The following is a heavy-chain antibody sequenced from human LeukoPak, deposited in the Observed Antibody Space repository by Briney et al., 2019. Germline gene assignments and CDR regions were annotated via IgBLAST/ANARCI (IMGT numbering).Heavy chain of an antibody. V-gene: IGHV4-39*07. CDR2: IYTSGST. D-gene: IGHD1-26*01. Sequence: SETLSLTCTVSGASISSSSYYWVWIRQPPGKGLEWIGSIYTSGSTHYNPSLKSRVTISVDTSKNQFSLKLSSVTAADTAVYYCARGRGSGTYPLGYWGQGTLVTVSS. CDR1: GASISSSSYY. J-gene: IGHJ4*02. CDR3: ARGRGSGTYPLGY.